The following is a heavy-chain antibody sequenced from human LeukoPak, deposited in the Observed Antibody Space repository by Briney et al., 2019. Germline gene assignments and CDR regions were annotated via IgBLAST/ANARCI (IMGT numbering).Heavy chain of an antibody. J-gene: IGHJ5*02. CDR3: VRRAARTGWFDP. Sequence: SETLSLTCTISGGSISSYYWSWIRQPPGKGLEWIGYIYYSGSTNYNPSLKSRVTISVDTSKNQFSLKLSSVTAADTAVYYCVRRAARTGWFDPWGQGTLVTVSS. CDR2: IYYSGST. V-gene: IGHV4-59*08. D-gene: IGHD2-15*01. CDR1: GGSISSYY.